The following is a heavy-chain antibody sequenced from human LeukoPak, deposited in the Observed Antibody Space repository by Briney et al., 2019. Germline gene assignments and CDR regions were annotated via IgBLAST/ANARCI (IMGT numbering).Heavy chain of an antibody. Sequence: GGSLRLSCAASGLTFSSYAMSWVRQAPGKGLGWVSAISGSGGSTYYADSVKGRFTISRDNSKNTLYLQMNSLRAEDTAVYYCAKGDSSGDYFDYWGQGTLVTVSS. CDR1: GLTFSSYA. CDR3: AKGDSSGDYFDY. J-gene: IGHJ4*02. D-gene: IGHD3-22*01. CDR2: ISGSGGST. V-gene: IGHV3-23*01.